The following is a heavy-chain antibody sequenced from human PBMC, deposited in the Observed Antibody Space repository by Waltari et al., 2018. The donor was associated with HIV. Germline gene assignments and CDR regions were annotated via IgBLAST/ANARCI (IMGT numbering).Heavy chain of an antibody. CDR1: GGSFSGYY. V-gene: IGHV4-34*01. CDR2: ISHSGGT. Sequence: QVQLQQWGAGLLKPSETLSLTCAVYGGSFSGYYWNWIRQPPGKGLEWIGAISHSGGTNYNPSLKSRVTISVDTSKNQFSLKLSSVTAADTAVYYCARGYCTSTNCYAYIWFDPWGQGTLVTVSS. D-gene: IGHD2-2*01. J-gene: IGHJ5*02. CDR3: ARGYCTSTNCYAYIWFDP.